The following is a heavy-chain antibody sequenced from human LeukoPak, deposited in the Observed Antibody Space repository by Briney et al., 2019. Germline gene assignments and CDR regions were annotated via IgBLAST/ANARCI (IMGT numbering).Heavy chain of an antibody. CDR3: ARATDY. CDR1: GGSISSYY. Sequence: PSEALSLTCTVSGGSISSYYWSWIRQPPGKGLEWIGYIYYSGSTNYNPSLKSRVTISVDTSKNQFSLKLSSVTAADTAVYYCARATDYWGQGTLVTVPS. J-gene: IGHJ4*02. CDR2: IYYSGST. V-gene: IGHV4-59*01.